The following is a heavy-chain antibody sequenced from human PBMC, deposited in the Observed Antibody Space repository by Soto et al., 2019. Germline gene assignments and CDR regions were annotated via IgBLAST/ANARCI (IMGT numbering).Heavy chain of an antibody. D-gene: IGHD1-26*01. V-gene: IGHV4-4*02. Sequence: PSETLSLTCAVSGGSISSSNWLSWVRQPPGKGLEWIGEIYHSGSTNYNPSLKSRVTISVDKSKNQFSLKLSSVTAADTAVYYCASKNSYQWELLPRDAFDIWGQGTMVTVSS. CDR3: ASKNSYQWELLPRDAFDI. J-gene: IGHJ3*02. CDR1: GGSISSSNW. CDR2: IYHSGST.